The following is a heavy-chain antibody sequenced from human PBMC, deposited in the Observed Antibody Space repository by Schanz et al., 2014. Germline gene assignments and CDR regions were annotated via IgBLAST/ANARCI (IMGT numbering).Heavy chain of an antibody. Sequence: EVQLLESGGGLVQPGGSLRLSCAASGFTFSSYAMSWVRQAPGKGLEWVSALSGSGGSTYYADSVKGRFTISRDNSKNTLYLQMNSLRAEETAVYYCAKDPSHGDYDYYFDYWGQGTLVTGSS. J-gene: IGHJ4*02. CDR2: LSGSGGST. V-gene: IGHV3-23*01. CDR1: GFTFSSYA. D-gene: IGHD3-22*01. CDR3: AKDPSHGDYDYYFDY.